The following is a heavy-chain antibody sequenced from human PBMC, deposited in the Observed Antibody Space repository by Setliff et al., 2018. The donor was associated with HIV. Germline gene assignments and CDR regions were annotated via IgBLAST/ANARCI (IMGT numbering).Heavy chain of an antibody. V-gene: IGHV4-59*11. J-gene: IGHJ4*02. D-gene: IGHD6-19*01. CDR2: MYYSGGT. CDR3: ARLRRSSGWSFDY. Sequence: SETLSLTCTVSGGSMSSHYWSWIRQPPGKGLEWIGYMYYSGGTSYNPSLKSRVTISVDTSKKQFSLKVTSVTAADSAVYYCARLRRSSGWSFDYWAQGTLVTVSS. CDR1: GGSMSSHY.